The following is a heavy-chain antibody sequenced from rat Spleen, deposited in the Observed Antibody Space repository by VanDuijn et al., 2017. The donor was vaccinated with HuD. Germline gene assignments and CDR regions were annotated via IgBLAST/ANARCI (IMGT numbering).Heavy chain of an antibody. Sequence: QVQLKESGPGLVQPSQTLSLACTVSGFSLTSYHVHWVRQPSGKGLEWMGVIWTGGNTEYNSPLKSRLSITRETSKSQVFLKMNSLQTEDTATYYCARELPGYNPFDYWGQGVMVTVSS. CDR1: GFSLTSYH. J-gene: IGHJ2*01. V-gene: IGHV2-43*01. CDR3: ARELPGYNPFDY. CDR2: IWTGGNT. D-gene: IGHD1-4*01.